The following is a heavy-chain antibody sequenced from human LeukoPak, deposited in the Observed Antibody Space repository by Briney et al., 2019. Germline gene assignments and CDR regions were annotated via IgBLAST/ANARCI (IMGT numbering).Heavy chain of an antibody. CDR2: ISYDGSNK. D-gene: IGHD4-17*01. J-gene: IGHJ4*02. CDR3: AKVYGVYYFDY. Sequence: GGSLRLSCAASGFTFSSYGMHWVRQAPGKGLEWVAVISYDGSNKYYADSVKGRFTISRDNSKNTLYLRMNSLRAEDTAVYYCAKVYGVYYFDYWGQGTLVTASS. CDR1: GFTFSSYG. V-gene: IGHV3-30*18.